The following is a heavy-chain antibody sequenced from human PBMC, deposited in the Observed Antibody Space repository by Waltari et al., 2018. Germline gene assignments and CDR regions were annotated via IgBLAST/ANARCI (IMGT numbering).Heavy chain of an antibody. CDR2: INQDGET. Sequence: EAQLVESGGTLVRPGGSLRLSCAVSGISLSAHCMRWVRQAPGKGLEWVASINQDGETDYVDSVKGRFTISRDNAKNSLYLLLNALGADDSGVYFCASDPTLFGIRQNYFDSWGQGTQVTVSS. CDR1: GISLSAHC. J-gene: IGHJ4*02. CDR3: ASDPTLFGIRQNYFDS. D-gene: IGHD3-3*01. V-gene: IGHV3-7*04.